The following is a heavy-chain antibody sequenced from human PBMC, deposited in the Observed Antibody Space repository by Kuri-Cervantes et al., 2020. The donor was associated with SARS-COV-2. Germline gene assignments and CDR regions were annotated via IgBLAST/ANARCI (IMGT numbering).Heavy chain of an antibody. Sequence: GGSLRLSCAASGFTFDDYGMSWVRQAPGMGLEWVSGINWNGGSTGYADSVKGRFTISRDNAKNSLYLQMNSLRAEDTALYYCARGWRYYDSSGYYYYFDYWGQGTLVTVSS. CDR1: GFTFDDYG. J-gene: IGHJ4*02. V-gene: IGHV3-20*04. CDR3: ARGWRYYDSSGYYYYFDY. D-gene: IGHD3-22*01. CDR2: INWNGGST.